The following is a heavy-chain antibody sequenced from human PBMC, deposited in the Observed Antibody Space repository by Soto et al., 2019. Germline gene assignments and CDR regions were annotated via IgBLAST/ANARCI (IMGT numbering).Heavy chain of an antibody. V-gene: IGHV3-11*06. D-gene: IGHD5-12*01. CDR3: ARDGNAEVANRYCYYYGMDV. CDR2: ISSSGSYT. Sequence: AGSLRLSCAASGFTFSTYYWSWIRQPPGKGLEWVAYISSSGSYTNNADTVKDQFYISRENGKNSLVQQMNSLRAENTAVYYCARDGNAEVANRYCYYYGMDVWGQGTTVTVSS. CDR1: GFTFSTYY. J-gene: IGHJ6*02.